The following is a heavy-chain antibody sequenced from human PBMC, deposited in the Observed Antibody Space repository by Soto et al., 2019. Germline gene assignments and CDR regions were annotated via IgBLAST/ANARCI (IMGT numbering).Heavy chain of an antibody. CDR2: IIPIFGTA. J-gene: IGHJ3*02. V-gene: IGHV1-69*01. CDR3: ARGLGNSSGWYDAFDI. Sequence: QVQLVQSGAEVKKPGSSLKVSGKASGGTFSSYPISWGRQAPGQGLEGMGGIIPIFGTANYAQKFQGRVTITADESTSTAYMELSSLRSEDTAVYYCARGLGNSSGWYDAFDIWGQGTMVTVSS. CDR1: GGTFSSYP. D-gene: IGHD6-19*01.